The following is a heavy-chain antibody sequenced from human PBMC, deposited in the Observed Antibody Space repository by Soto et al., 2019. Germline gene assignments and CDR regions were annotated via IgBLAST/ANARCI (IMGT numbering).Heavy chain of an antibody. Sequence: PGGSLRLSCSASGFTFSSYAMHWVRRAPGKGLEYVSAISSNGGSTYYADSVKGRFTISRDNSKNTLYLQMSSLRAEDTAVYYCVKDQGSSSWLNYGMDVWGQGTTVTVSS. CDR1: GFTFSSYA. CDR2: ISSNGGST. D-gene: IGHD6-13*01. J-gene: IGHJ6*02. CDR3: VKDQGSSSWLNYGMDV. V-gene: IGHV3-64D*06.